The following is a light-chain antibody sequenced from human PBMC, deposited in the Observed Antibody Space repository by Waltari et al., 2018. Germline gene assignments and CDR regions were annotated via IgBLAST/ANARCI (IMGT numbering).Light chain of an antibody. J-gene: IGLJ2*01. CDR2: EVN. V-gene: IGLV2-23*02. CDR3: CSYAGRVV. Sequence: QSALTQPASVSGSPGQSITISCTATSRDIGTYDLVSWYQQYPGKAPKLMIYEVNKRPSGLSDRFSGSKSGNTASLTISGLQAEDEADYYCCSYAGRVVFGGGTKLTVL. CDR1: SRDIGTYDL.